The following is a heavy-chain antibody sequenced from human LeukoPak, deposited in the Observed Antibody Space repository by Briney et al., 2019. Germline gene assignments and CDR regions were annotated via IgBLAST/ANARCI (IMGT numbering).Heavy chain of an antibody. D-gene: IGHD4-23*01. Sequence: ASVKVSCKASGGTFSSYVISWVRQAPGQGLEWMGVINPRGTSTIYAEKFQGRIILTRDMSSTTDYMELSSLKSDDTAVYYCARDNSMDERGWWFDPWGQGTLVTVSS. J-gene: IGHJ5*02. CDR2: INPRGTST. CDR3: ARDNSMDERGWWFDP. CDR1: GGTFSSYV. V-gene: IGHV1-46*01.